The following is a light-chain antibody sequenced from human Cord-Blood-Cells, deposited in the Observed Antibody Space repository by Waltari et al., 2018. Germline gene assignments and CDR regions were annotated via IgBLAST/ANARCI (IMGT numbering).Light chain of an antibody. Sequence: DIEMTPSSVSLPVIHGEAALLSCRSSQSLLHSNGYNYLDWYLQKPGQSPQLLIYLGSNRASGVPDRFSGSGSGTDFTLKISRVEAEDVGVYYCMQALQTPYTFGQGTKLEIK. CDR3: MQALQTPYT. CDR1: QSLLHSNGYNY. J-gene: IGKJ2*01. CDR2: LGS. V-gene: IGKV2-28*01.